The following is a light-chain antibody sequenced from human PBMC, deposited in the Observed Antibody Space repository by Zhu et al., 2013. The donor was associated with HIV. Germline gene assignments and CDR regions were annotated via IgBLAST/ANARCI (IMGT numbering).Light chain of an antibody. Sequence: QSVLTQPPSVSGAPGQRVTISCTGSNSNLGAGFDVQWYQQIPGTVPKLLIYGSDNRPSGVPDRFSGSKSGASASLAIAGLRAEDEANYYCQAYDSGLSGAQLFGGGTK. CDR1: NSNLGAGFD. J-gene: IGLJ2*01. V-gene: IGLV1-40*01. CDR2: GSD. CDR3: QAYDSGLSGAQL.